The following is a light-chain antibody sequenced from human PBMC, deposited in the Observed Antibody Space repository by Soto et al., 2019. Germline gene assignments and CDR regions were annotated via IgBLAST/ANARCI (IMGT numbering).Light chain of an antibody. CDR2: AAS. CDR1: QGINTR. V-gene: IGKV1-12*01. Sequence: DIQMTQSPSSVPASVGDRVTITCRASQGINTRLDWYQQKPGKAPKLVIYAASNLQSGVPSRFSGSRSGTDFTRNISSLQPEDFATYYYEQSDSFPHTFGQATRLDIK. CDR3: EQSDSFPHT. J-gene: IGKJ5*01.